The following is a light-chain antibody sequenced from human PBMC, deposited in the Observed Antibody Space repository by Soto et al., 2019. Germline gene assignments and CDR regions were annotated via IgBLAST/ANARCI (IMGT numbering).Light chain of an antibody. CDR1: QSMSYW. CDR2: KAT. J-gene: IGKJ4*01. Sequence: DIQMTQSPSTLSASVGDRVTITCRASQSMSYWLAWYQQKPGKAPKLLIYKATNLEAGVPSRFSGSGSGTEFTLTISRLQPDDFATYYCQQYNNYWGLTFGGGTRVEIK. CDR3: QQYNNYWGLT. V-gene: IGKV1-5*03.